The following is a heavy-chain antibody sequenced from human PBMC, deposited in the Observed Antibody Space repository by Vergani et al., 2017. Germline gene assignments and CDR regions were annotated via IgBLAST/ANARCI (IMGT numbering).Heavy chain of an antibody. CDR2: ISGSGGST. CDR3: ARDRYSSSWFPDY. Sequence: EVQLLESGGGLVQPGGSLRLSCAASGFTFSSYAMSWVRQAPGKGLEWVSAISGSGGSTYYADSVKGRFTISRDNSKNTLYLQMNSLRAEDTAVYYCARDRYSSSWFPDYWGQGTLVTVSS. J-gene: IGHJ4*02. D-gene: IGHD6-13*01. CDR1: GFTFSSYA. V-gene: IGHV3-23*01.